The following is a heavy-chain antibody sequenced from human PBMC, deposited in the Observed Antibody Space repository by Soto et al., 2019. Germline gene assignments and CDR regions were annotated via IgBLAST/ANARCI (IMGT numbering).Heavy chain of an antibody. V-gene: IGHV3-30*18. J-gene: IGHJ4*02. Sequence: QVQLVESGGGVVQPGRSLGLSCAASGFTFSSYGMHWVRQAPGKGLEWVAVISYDGSNKYYADSVKGRFTISRDNSKNTLYLQMNSLRAEDTALYYCAKDGLWFGDIAYWGQGTLVTVSS. CDR3: AKDGLWFGDIAY. D-gene: IGHD3-10*01. CDR1: GFTFSSYG. CDR2: ISYDGSNK.